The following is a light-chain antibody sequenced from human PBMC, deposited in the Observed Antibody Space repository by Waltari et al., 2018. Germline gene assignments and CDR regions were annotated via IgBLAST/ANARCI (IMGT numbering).Light chain of an antibody. V-gene: IGKV1-39*01. CDR3: QQSFSTLFT. J-gene: IGKJ3*01. CDR1: QSINTY. CDR2: AAS. Sequence: DIQMIQSPSSLSASVGDRVTITCRASQSINTYLNWYQQKPGKAPKLLIYAASSLQSGVPSRFSGSGSGTDFTLTISSPQPEDFATYYCQQSFSTLFTFGPGTKVDIK.